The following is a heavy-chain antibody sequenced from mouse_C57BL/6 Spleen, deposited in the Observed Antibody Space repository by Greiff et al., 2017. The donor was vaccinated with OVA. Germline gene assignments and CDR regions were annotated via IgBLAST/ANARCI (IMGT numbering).Heavy chain of an antibody. V-gene: IGHV1-69*01. CDR3: ARTQATFWFAY. CDR1: GYTFTSYW. CDR2: IDPSDSYT. Sequence: QVQLQQPGAELVMPGASVKLSCKASGYTFTSYWMHWVKQRPGQGLEWIGEIDPSDSYTNYNQKFKGKSTLTVDKSSSTAYMQLSSLTSEDSAVYYCARTQATFWFAYWGQGTLVTVSA. J-gene: IGHJ3*01. D-gene: IGHD3-2*02.